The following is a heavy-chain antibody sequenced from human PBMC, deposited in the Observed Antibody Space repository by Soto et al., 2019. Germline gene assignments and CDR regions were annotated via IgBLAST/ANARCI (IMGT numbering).Heavy chain of an antibody. V-gene: IGHV3-30*18. D-gene: IGHD6-6*01. Sequence: QPGGSLRLSCAASGFTFSSYGMHWVRQAPGKGLEWVAVISYDGSNKYYADSVKGRFTISRDNSKNTLYLQMNSLRAEDTAVYYCAKERYSSSPTPGTFDYWGQGTLVTVSS. CDR2: ISYDGSNK. J-gene: IGHJ4*02. CDR1: GFTFSSYG. CDR3: AKERYSSSPTPGTFDY.